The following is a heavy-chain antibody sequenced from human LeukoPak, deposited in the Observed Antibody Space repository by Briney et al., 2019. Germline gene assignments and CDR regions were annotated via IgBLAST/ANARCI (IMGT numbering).Heavy chain of an antibody. Sequence: GASVKVSCKASGYTFTAYYVHWVRQAPGQGLEWMGLINPNTGVIKFAQKFHGRVTMSRDTSSSTAYMELNRLTPDDTAVYYCARGDYGRGDPWGQGSLVTVSA. CDR3: ARGDYGRGDP. CDR1: GYTFTAYY. CDR2: INPNTGVI. J-gene: IGHJ5*02. V-gene: IGHV1-2*06. D-gene: IGHD4-17*01.